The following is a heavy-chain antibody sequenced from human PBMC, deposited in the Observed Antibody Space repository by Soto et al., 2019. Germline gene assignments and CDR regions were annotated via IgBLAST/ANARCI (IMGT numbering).Heavy chain of an antibody. CDR3: ARGIDYGDYAEHFQH. Sequence: SETLSLTCTVSGGSISSYYWSWIRQPPGKGLEWIGYIYYSGSTNYNPSLKSRVTISVDTSKNQFSLKLSSVTAADTAVYYCARGIDYGDYAEHFQHWGQGTLVTVSS. CDR1: GGSISSYY. CDR2: IYYSGST. J-gene: IGHJ1*01. V-gene: IGHV4-59*08. D-gene: IGHD4-17*01.